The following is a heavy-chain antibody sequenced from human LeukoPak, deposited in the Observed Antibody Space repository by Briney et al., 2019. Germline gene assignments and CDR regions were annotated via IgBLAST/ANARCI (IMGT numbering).Heavy chain of an antibody. CDR2: IRYDGSNK. J-gene: IGHJ6*03. CDR3: AKVGKAARIPGTTSRCYYYMDV. Sequence: PGGSLRLSCAASGFTFSSYGMHWVRQAPGKGLEWVAFIRYDGSNKYYADSVKGRFTISRDNSKNTLYLQMNSLRAEDTAVYFCAKVGKAARIPGTTSRCYYYMDVWGKGTTVTISS. V-gene: IGHV3-30*02. CDR1: GFTFSSYG. D-gene: IGHD1-20*01.